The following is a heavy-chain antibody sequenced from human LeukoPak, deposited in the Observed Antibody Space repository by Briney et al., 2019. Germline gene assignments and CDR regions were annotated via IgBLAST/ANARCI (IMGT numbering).Heavy chain of an antibody. CDR3: ARDLSSSWYGGFDY. D-gene: IGHD6-13*01. J-gene: IGHJ4*02. CDR2: IYYSGST. Sequence: SETLSLTCTVSGGSISSSSYYWGWIRQPPGKGLEWIGSIYYSGSTYYNPSLKSRVTISVDTSKNQFSLKLSSVTAADTAVYYCARDLSSSWYGGFDYWGQGTLVTVSS. V-gene: IGHV4-39*07. CDR1: GGSISSSSYY.